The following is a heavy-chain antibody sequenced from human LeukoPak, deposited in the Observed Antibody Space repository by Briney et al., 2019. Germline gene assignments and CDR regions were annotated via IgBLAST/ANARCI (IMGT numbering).Heavy chain of an antibody. CDR1: GYTFTSYY. CDR3: ARGGAAGTSYYYYYYMDV. V-gene: IGHV1-46*01. D-gene: IGHD6-13*01. CDR2: IDSSAGST. Sequence: ASVKVSCKASGYTFTSYYIHWVRQAPGQGLEWIGIIDSSAGSTAYAQKFQGRVTMTRDTSTSTVYMELSSLRSEDTAIYYCARGGAAGTSYYYYYYMDVWGKGTSVTVSS. J-gene: IGHJ6*03.